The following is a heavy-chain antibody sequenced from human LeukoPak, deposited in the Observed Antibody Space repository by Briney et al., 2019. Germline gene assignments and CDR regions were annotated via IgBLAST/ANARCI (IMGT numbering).Heavy chain of an antibody. V-gene: IGHV4-34*01. Sequence: SETLSLTCAVYGGSFSGYYWSWIRQPPGKGLEWIGENNHSGSTNYNPSLKSRVTISVDTSKNQFSLKLSSVTAADTAVYYCARVRGYSYGYQFFDYWGQGTLVTVSS. J-gene: IGHJ4*02. CDR3: ARVRGYSYGYQFFDY. CDR2: NNHSGST. CDR1: GGSFSGYY. D-gene: IGHD5-18*01.